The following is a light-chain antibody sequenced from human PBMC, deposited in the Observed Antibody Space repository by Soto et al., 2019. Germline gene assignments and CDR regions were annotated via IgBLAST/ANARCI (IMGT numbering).Light chain of an antibody. V-gene: IGKV1-39*01. J-gene: IGKJ1*01. Sequence: DIQMTQSPSSLSASVGDRVTITCRASQSISTYLYWYQQKPGKAPKLLIYAASSLQSGVPSRFSGSGSGTDFTLTISSLQPDDFATYYCQQYNSYPTFGQGT. CDR2: AAS. CDR3: QQYNSYPT. CDR1: QSISTY.